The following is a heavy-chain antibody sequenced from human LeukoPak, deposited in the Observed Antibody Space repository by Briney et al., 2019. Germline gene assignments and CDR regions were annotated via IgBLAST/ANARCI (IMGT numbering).Heavy chain of an antibody. D-gene: IGHD2-21*02. Sequence: SETLSLTCTVSGGSISSYYWSWIRQPPGKGLEWIGYIYYSGSTNYNPSPKSRVTITVDASKNQFSLKLSSVTAADTAVYYCARGVGGLPTFDYWGQGTLVTVSS. V-gene: IGHV4-59*01. CDR3: ARGVGGLPTFDY. CDR1: GGSISSYY. CDR2: IYYSGST. J-gene: IGHJ4*02.